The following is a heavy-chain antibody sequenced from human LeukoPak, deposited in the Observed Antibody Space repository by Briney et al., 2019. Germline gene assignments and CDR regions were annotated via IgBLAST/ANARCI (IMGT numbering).Heavy chain of an antibody. CDR3: ATPPAAGIGNWFDP. Sequence: ASVKVSCKASGYTFTGYYMHWVRQAPGQGLEWMGWINPNSGGTNYAQKFQGRVTMTRDTSISTAYMELSRLRSDDTAVYYCATPPAAGIGNWFDPWGQGTLVTVSS. CDR2: INPNSGGT. D-gene: IGHD6-13*01. J-gene: IGHJ5*02. V-gene: IGHV1-2*02. CDR1: GYTFTGYY.